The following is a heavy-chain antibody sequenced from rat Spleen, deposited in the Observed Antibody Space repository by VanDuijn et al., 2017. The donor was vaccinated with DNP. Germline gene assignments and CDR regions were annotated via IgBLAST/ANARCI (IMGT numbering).Heavy chain of an antibody. V-gene: IGHV2-6*01. CDR3: ARCPDTPVINY. CDR1: GFSLTTYS. D-gene: IGHD1-6*01. CDR2: MSSGGNT. Sequence: QVQLRESGPGLVQPSETLSLTCTVSGFSLTTYSFSWVRQPPGKGLEWIAAMSSGGNTYYNSTLKSRLSISRDTSKSQVFLKMNSLQTEDTAMYFCARCPDTPVINYWGQGVMFTVSS. J-gene: IGHJ2*01.